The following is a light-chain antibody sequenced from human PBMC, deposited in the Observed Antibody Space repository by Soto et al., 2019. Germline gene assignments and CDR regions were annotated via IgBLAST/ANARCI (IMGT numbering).Light chain of an antibody. CDR3: MQALQTPLFT. CDR1: QSLLHSDGYNY. J-gene: IGKJ3*01. CDR2: LGS. Sequence: DIVMTQSPLYLPVTPGEPASISCRSSQSLLHSDGYNYLDWYLQKPGQSPQLLIYLGSNRASGVPDRFSGSGSGTDFTLKISRVEAEDVGVYYCMQALQTPLFTFGPRTKVDLK. V-gene: IGKV2-28*01.